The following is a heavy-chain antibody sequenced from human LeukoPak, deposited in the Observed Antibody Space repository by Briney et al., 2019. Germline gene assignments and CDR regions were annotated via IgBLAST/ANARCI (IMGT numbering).Heavy chain of an antibody. D-gene: IGHD3-10*01. J-gene: IGHJ5*02. CDR2: IKQDGGEI. V-gene: IGHV3-7*01. Sequence: GGFLRLSCAASGFTFNTYWMTWLRQAPGKGLEWVASIKQDGGEIYYADSVKGRFTVSRDNAKSSLSLHMNSLRAEDTAVYYCARDKSGSRSWGQGTLVTVSS. CDR1: GFTFNTYW. CDR3: ARDKSGSRS.